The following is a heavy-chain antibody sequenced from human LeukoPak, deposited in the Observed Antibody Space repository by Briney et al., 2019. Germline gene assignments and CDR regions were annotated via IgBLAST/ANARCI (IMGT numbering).Heavy chain of an antibody. J-gene: IGHJ4*02. D-gene: IGHD4-23*01. CDR3: ARDPNSAL. V-gene: IGHV4-61*02. CDR1: GGSISSSSYY. CDR2: IYTGGIT. Sequence: SETLSLTCTVSGGSISSSSYYWSWIRQPAGKGLEWLGRIYTGGITNYNPSLKSRVTISVDTSKNQFSLRLTSVTAADTAVYYCARDPNSALWGQGTLVTVSS.